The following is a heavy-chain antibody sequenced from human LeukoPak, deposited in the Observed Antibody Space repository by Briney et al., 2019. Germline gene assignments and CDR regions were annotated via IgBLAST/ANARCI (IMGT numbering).Heavy chain of an antibody. CDR3: ARSGSYNYYYYYYMDV. CDR1: GGSISSSSYY. CDR2: IYYSGST. Sequence: SETLSLTCTVSGGSISSSSYYWGWIRQPPWKGLELIGSIYYSGSTYYNPSLKSRVTISVDTSKNQFSLKLSSVTAADTAVYYCARSGSYNYYYYYYMDVWGKGTTVTVSS. J-gene: IGHJ6*03. V-gene: IGHV4-39*07. D-gene: IGHD1-26*01.